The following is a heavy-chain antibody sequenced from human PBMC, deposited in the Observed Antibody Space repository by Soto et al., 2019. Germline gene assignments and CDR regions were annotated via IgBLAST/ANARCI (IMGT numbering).Heavy chain of an antibody. CDR2: INHSGST. D-gene: IGHD3-3*01. CDR1: GGSFSGYY. J-gene: IGHJ4*02. CDR3: ASTHSIGAFSGVAPYYFQY. Sequence: HVHLQQWGAGLLEPSETLSLTCAVYGGSFSGYYWRWIRQPPGKGLEWIGEINHSGSTNYNPSLKSRVTISADTSKNQFSLKLSSVTAADTAVYYCASTHSIGAFSGVAPYYFQYWSQGTLVTVSS. V-gene: IGHV4-34*01.